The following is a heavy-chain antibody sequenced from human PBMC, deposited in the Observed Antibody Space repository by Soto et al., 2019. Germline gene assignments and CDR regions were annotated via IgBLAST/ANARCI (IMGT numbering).Heavy chain of an antibody. CDR1: GFTFSSYE. D-gene: IGHD3-22*01. Sequence: GSLRLSCAASGFTFSSYEMNWVRQAPGKGLEWVSYISSSGSTIYYADSVKGRFTISRDNAKNSLYLQMNSLRAEDAAVYYCARLYYYDSSGPYWGQGTLVTVSS. V-gene: IGHV3-48*03. CDR2: ISSSGSTI. CDR3: ARLYYYDSSGPY. J-gene: IGHJ4*02.